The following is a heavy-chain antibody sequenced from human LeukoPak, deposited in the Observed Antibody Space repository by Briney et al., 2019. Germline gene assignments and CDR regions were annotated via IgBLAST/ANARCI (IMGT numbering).Heavy chain of an antibody. CDR2: IYYSGST. J-gene: IGHJ5*02. CDR3: AREQLWSNWFDP. V-gene: IGHV4-39*07. D-gene: IGHD5-18*01. Sequence: PSETLSLTCTVSGGSISSSSYYWGWIRQPPGKGLEWIGSIYYSGSTYYNPSLKSRVTISVDTSKNQFSLKLSSVTAADTAMYYCAREQLWSNWFDPWGQGTLVTVSS. CDR1: GGSISSSSYY.